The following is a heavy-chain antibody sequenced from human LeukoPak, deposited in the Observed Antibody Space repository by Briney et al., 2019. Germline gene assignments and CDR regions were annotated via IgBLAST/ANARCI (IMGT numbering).Heavy chain of an antibody. J-gene: IGHJ4*02. CDR3: AREKTYYYDSSGYYYFDY. CDR2: IYYSGST. CDR1: VGSISSGCYY. D-gene: IGHD3-22*01. V-gene: IGHV4-31*03. Sequence: SETLSLTCTVSVGSISSGCYYWSWIRQHPGKGLEWIVYIYYSGSTYYNPSLKSRVTISVDTFKNQFSLKLSSVTAADTAVYYCAREKTYYYDSSGYYYFDYWGQGALVTVSS.